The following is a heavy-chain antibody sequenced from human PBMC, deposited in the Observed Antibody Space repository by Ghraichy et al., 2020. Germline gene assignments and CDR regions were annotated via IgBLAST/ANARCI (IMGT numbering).Heavy chain of an antibody. Sequence: ALRLSCAASGFTFSHYGLHWVRQAPGKGLESVANIWSDGSKKYHADSVRGRFTISRDNSKSTLYLEMNSLRVEDTAVYYCARDDCNRPSCLAYWGQGTLVAVSS. CDR3: ARDDCNRPSCLAY. J-gene: IGHJ4*02. V-gene: IGHV3-33*01. D-gene: IGHD2-2*01. CDR2: IWSDGSKK. CDR1: GFTFSHYG.